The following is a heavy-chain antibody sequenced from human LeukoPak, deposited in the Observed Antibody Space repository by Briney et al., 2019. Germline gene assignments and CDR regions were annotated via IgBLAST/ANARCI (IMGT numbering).Heavy chain of an antibody. CDR2: IYSGGST. D-gene: IGHD4-17*01. CDR1: GFTVSSNY. J-gene: IGHJ4*02. V-gene: IGHV3-66*01. Sequence: GGSLRLSCAASGFTVSSNYMSWVRQAPGKGLEWVSVIYSGGSTYYADSVKGRFTISRDNSKNTPYLQMNSLRAEDTAVYYCARGSDYGDHYYFDYWGQGTLVTVSS. CDR3: ARGSDYGDHYYFDY.